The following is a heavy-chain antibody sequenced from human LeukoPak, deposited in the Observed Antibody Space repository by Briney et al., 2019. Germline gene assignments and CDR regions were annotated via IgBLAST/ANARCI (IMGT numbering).Heavy chain of an antibody. Sequence: ASVRVSCKASGYTFTGYYMHWVRQAPGQGVEWRGWINPNSGGTNYAQKFQGRVTMTRDTSISTAYMELSRLRSDDTAVHYCARLGPVPLFFFDYWGQGTLVTVSS. V-gene: IGHV1-2*02. CDR3: ARLGPVPLFFFDY. CDR2: INPNSGGT. J-gene: IGHJ4*02. CDR1: GYTFTGYY. D-gene: IGHD1-1*01.